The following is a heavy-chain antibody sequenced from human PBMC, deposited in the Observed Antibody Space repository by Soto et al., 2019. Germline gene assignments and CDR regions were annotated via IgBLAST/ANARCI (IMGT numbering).Heavy chain of an antibody. CDR3: AKAGKGETSGWLRFRVDDN. J-gene: IGHJ4*02. Sequence: EVQLLESGGGLVQPRGSLRLSCAASGFTFSNHAMSWVRQAPGKGLEWVSGISGSGDSTFYADSVQGRFTISRGNSKNTLYLQMNSLRAEDTAVYYCAKAGKGETSGWLRFRVDDNWGQGTLVTVSS. CDR1: GFTFSNHA. V-gene: IGHV3-23*01. CDR2: ISGSGDST. D-gene: IGHD6-19*01.